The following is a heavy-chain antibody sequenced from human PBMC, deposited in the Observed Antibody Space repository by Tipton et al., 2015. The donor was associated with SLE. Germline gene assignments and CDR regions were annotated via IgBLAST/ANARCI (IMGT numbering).Heavy chain of an antibody. CDR3: ATDPNGVYGSFEY. Sequence: TLSLTCEVYGVSFSGYYWSWLRQPPGKGLEWIGSVSYTGTTYYNPSLESRVTISVDTSRNQFSLKLSSVTAADTAIYYCATDPNGVYGSFEYWGQGALVTVSS. CDR1: GVSFSGYY. V-gene: IGHV4-34*01. J-gene: IGHJ4*02. D-gene: IGHD4-17*01. CDR2: VSYTGTT.